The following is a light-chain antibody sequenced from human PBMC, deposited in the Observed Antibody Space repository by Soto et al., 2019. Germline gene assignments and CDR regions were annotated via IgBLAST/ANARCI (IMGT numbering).Light chain of an antibody. CDR2: DAS. V-gene: IGKV3-15*01. CDR1: QGVGST. J-gene: IGKJ4*01. CDR3: QHYVTWPLT. Sequence: ELVLTQSPATLSLSPGERATLSCRASQGVGSTLAWSQQEPGRAPRLLIYDASTRATGIPARFSGAGSGTEFTLTISGLQSDDFAVYYCQHYVTWPLTFGGGTRVEI.